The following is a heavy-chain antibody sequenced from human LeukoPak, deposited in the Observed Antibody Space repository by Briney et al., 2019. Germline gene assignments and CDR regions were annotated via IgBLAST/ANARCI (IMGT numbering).Heavy chain of an antibody. CDR3: ARQWYYYDSSGYYYDAFDI. CDR1: GFTFNSYW. D-gene: IGHD3-22*01. CDR2: ISSSSSTI. Sequence: GGSLRLSCAASGFTFNSYWMHWVRQAPGKGLEGVSYISSSSSTIYYGDSVKGRFTISRDNAKNSLYLQMNSLRAEDTAVYYCARQWYYYDSSGYYYDAFDIWGQGTMVTVSS. V-gene: IGHV3-48*04. J-gene: IGHJ3*02.